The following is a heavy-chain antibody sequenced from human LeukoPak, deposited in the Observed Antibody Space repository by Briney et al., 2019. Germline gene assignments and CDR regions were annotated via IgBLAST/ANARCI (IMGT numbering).Heavy chain of an antibody. Sequence: SETLSLTCTVSGGSTSSGGYYWSWIRQHPGKGLEWIGYIYYSGSTYYNPSLKSRVTISVDTSKNQFSLKLSSVTAADTAVYYCARSHPDSSSWYGRGYFDYWGQGTLVTVSS. CDR3: ARSHPDSSSWYGRGYFDY. CDR2: IYYSGST. D-gene: IGHD6-13*01. V-gene: IGHV4-31*03. J-gene: IGHJ4*02. CDR1: GGSTSSGGYY.